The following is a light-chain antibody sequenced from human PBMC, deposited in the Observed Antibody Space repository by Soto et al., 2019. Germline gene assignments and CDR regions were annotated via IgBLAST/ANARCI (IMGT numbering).Light chain of an antibody. J-gene: IGKJ4*01. CDR3: QQYYSYPLT. V-gene: IGKV1-8*01. Sequence: IRMTQSPSSLSASTGDRATISCRASQSISSYLAWYQQKPGKAPKLLIYGATTLQSGVPSRFSGSGSGTDFTLTISCLQSEDFATYYCQQYYSYPLTFGGGTKVDIK. CDR2: GAT. CDR1: QSISSY.